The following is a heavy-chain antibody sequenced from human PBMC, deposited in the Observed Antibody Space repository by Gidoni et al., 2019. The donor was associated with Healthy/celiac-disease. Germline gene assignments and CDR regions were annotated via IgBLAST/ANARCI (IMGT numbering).Heavy chain of an antibody. D-gene: IGHD2-8*01. J-gene: IGHJ4*02. V-gene: IGHV3-7*03. CDR3: ARDLRLYGLDY. CDR1: GFTFSSYW. Sequence: EVQLVASGGGLVQPGGSLSLSCAASGFTFSSYWLGWVRQAPGKGLEWVANIKQDGSEKYYVDSVKGRFTISRDNAKNSLYLQMNSLRAEDTAVYYCARDLRLYGLDYWGQGTLVTVSS. CDR2: IKQDGSEK.